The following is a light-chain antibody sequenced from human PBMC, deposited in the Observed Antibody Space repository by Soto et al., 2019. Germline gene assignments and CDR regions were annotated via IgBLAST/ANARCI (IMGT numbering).Light chain of an antibody. J-gene: IGKJ4*01. CDR3: QQYGSPPLT. V-gene: IGKV3-20*01. CDR1: QSVTSNY. Sequence: EIVLTQSPGTLSLSPGERATLSCRASQSVTSNYLAWHQQKPGQAPRLLIYEAYSRATGISDRFSGGGSGTDFTITLSRLEPEDFAVYYCQQYGSPPLTFGGGTQVEIK. CDR2: EAY.